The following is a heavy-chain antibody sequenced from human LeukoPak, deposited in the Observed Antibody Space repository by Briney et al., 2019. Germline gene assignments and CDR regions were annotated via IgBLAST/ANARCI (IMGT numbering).Heavy chain of an antibody. V-gene: IGHV3-33*08. CDR1: GFTFSSYA. CDR3: ARGGHCSTTSCSNYDGMDV. Sequence: GGSLRLSCAASGFTFSSYAMSWVRQAPGKGLEWVAATWYDGSNKYYADSMKGRFTISRDNSKNTLFLQMNSLRAEDTAVYFCARGGHCSTTSCSNYDGMDVWGQGTTLTVSS. D-gene: IGHD2-2*01. J-gene: IGHJ6*02. CDR2: TWYDGSNK.